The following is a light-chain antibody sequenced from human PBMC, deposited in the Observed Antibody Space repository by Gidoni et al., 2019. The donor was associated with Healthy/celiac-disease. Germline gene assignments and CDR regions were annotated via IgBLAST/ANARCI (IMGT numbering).Light chain of an antibody. CDR3: QQRSNWPLT. Sequence: EIVLTQSPATLSLSPGERATLSCRASQSVSSYLAWYQQKPGQAPRLLIYDASNRATGIPARFSGSGYGTDFTLTISSLEPVDFAVYYCQQRSNWPLTFGGGTKVEIK. CDR1: QSVSSY. V-gene: IGKV3-11*01. CDR2: DAS. J-gene: IGKJ4*01.